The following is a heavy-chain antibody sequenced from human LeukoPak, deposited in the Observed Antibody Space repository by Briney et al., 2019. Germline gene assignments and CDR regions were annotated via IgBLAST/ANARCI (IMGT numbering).Heavy chain of an antibody. CDR1: GYTFTGYY. J-gene: IGHJ3*02. CDR3: ARPLGYDSSGYYSDAFDI. Sequence: ASVKVSCKASGYTFTGYYMHWVRQAPGQGLKWMGWINPNSGGTNYAEKFQGRVTMTGDTSISTAYMELSRLRSDDTAVYYCARPLGYDSSGYYSDAFDIWGQGTMVTVSS. V-gene: IGHV1-2*02. D-gene: IGHD3-22*01. CDR2: INPNSGGT.